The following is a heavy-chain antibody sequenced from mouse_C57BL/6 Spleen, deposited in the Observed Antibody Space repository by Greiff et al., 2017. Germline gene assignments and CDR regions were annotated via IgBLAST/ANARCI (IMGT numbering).Heavy chain of an antibody. J-gene: IGHJ4*01. V-gene: IGHV2-5*01. D-gene: IGHD3-3*01. CDR2: IWRGGST. Sequence: VQRVESGPGLVQPSQSLSITCTVSGFSLTSYGVHWVRQSPGKGLEWLGVIWRGGSTDYNAAFMSRLSITKDNSKSQVFFKMNSLQADDTAIDYCAKRLWDSDAMDYWGQGTSVTVSS. CDR3: AKRLWDSDAMDY. CDR1: GFSLTSYG.